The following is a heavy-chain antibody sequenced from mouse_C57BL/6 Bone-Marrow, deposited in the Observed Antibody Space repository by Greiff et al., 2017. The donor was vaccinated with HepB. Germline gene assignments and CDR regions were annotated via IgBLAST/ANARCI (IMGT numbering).Heavy chain of an antibody. D-gene: IGHD1-1*01. CDR1: GYSFTGYY. V-gene: IGHV1-42*01. J-gene: IGHJ4*01. CDR2: INPSTGGT. Sequence: EVQLQQSGPELVKPGASVKISCKASGYSFTGYYMNWVKQSPEKSLEWIGEINPSTGGTTYNQKFKAKATLTVDKSSSTAYMQLKSLTSEDSAVYYCARGCWTTVSGAMDYWGQGTSVTVSS. CDR3: ARGCWTTVSGAMDY.